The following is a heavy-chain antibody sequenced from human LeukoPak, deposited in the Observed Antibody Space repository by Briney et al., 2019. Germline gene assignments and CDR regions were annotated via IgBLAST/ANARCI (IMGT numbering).Heavy chain of an antibody. Sequence: ETLSLTCTVSGYSISSGYYWGWIRQPPGKGLEWIGSIYHSGSTYYNPPLKSRVTISVDTSKNQFSLKLSSVTAADTAVYYCARGDIVVVPAGSLSWFDPWGQGTLVTVSS. V-gene: IGHV4-38-2*02. CDR1: GYSISSGYY. CDR2: IYHSGST. J-gene: IGHJ5*02. D-gene: IGHD2-2*01. CDR3: ARGDIVVVPAGSLSWFDP.